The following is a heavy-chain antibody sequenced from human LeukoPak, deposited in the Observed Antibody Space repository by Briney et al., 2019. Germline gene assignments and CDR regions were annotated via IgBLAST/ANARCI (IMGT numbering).Heavy chain of an antibody. CDR3: ARWLPHSGCLDY. CDR1: SGSISSYY. V-gene: IGHV4-59*01. J-gene: IGHJ4*02. CDR2: INYSGST. Sequence: SETLSLTCTVSSGSISSYYWSWIRQPPGKGLEWIGYINYSGSTNYNPSLKSRVTISIDRSKNQFSLRLSSVTAADTAVYYCARWLPHSGCLDYWGQGTLVTASS. D-gene: IGHD3-22*01.